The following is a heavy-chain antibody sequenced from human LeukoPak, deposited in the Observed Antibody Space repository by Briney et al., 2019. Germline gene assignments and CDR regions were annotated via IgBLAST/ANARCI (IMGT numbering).Heavy chain of an antibody. V-gene: IGHV3-21*01. CDR1: GFTFSSYD. CDR3: ARASVSGSYHVDY. Sequence: GGSLRLSCAASGFTFSSYDMNWVRQAPGKGLEWVSCISTSSTYIYYADSVKGRFTLSRDDAKNSLYLQMNSLRSEDTAVYYCARASVSGSYHVDYWGQGTLVTVSS. D-gene: IGHD3-10*01. CDR2: ISTSSTYI. J-gene: IGHJ4*02.